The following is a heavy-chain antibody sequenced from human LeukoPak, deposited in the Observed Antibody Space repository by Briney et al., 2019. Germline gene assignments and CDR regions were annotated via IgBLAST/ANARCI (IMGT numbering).Heavy chain of an antibody. J-gene: IGHJ4*02. D-gene: IGHD2-2*01. CDR2: IWYDGSNK. V-gene: IGHV3-33*06. CDR1: GFTFSSYG. Sequence: GGSLRLSCAASGFTFSSYGMHWVRQAPGKGLEWVAVIWYDGSNKYYADSVKGRFTISRDNSENTLYLQMNSLRAEDTAVYYCAKDIPPDCSSTSCYPPGFDYWGQGTLVTVSS. CDR3: AKDIPPDCSSTSCYPPGFDY.